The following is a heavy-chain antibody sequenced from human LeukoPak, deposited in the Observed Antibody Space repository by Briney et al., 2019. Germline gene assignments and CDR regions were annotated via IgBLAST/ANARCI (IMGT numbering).Heavy chain of an antibody. CDR3: ARYSGSFLGWLDP. CDR2: INPAGSQK. D-gene: IGHD1-26*01. J-gene: IGHJ5*02. V-gene: IGHV3-7*01. Sequence: QAGGSLRLSCAASGLTFSSSWMNWIRQAPGKGPEWLANINPAGSQKDYVDSVKGRFTISRDNAKDSVFLQMNNLRAEDTAVYYCARYSGSFLGWLDPWGPGTLVTVSS. CDR1: GLTFSSSW.